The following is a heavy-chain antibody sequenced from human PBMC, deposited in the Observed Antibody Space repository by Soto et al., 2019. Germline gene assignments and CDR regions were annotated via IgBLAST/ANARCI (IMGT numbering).Heavy chain of an antibody. D-gene: IGHD3-10*01. V-gene: IGHV5-51*01. J-gene: IGHJ3*02. CDR1: GYSFSGYW. Sequence: GESLKISCKGSGYSFSGYWIGWVRQMPGKGLEWMGVIYPGDSDTRYSPSFQGQVAFSVDKSTNTAYLQWSSLKASDTAMYYCAGLPSVRSDLHGCKIWGRGTLVSV. CDR2: IYPGDSDT. CDR3: AGLPSVRSDLHGCKI.